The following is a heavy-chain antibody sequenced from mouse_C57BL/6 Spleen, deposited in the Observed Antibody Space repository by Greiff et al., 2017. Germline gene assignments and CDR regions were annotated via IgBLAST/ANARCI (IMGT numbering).Heavy chain of an antibody. D-gene: IGHD1-1*01. J-gene: IGHJ4*01. CDR2: IYPGDGDT. Sequence: VQLQQSGPELVKPGASVKISCKASGYAFRSSWMNWVKQRPGKGLEWIGRIYPGDGDTNYNGKFKGKATLTADKSSSTAYMQLSSLTSEDSAVYFCARSPGSRDAMDYWGQGTSVTVSS. V-gene: IGHV1-82*01. CDR3: ARSPGSRDAMDY. CDR1: GYAFRSSW.